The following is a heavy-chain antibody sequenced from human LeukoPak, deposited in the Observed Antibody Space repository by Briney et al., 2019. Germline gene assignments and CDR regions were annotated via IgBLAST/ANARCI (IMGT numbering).Heavy chain of an antibody. D-gene: IGHD3-3*01. J-gene: IGHJ4*02. CDR2: ISSSSSYI. CDR3: ARAHYDFNFDY. V-gene: IGHV3-21*01. Sequence: GGSLRLSCAASGFTFSSYSMNWVRQAPGKGLEWVSSISSSSSYIYYADSVKGRFTISRDNANDSLYLQMNSLRAEDTAVYYCARAHYDFNFDYWGQGTLVTVSS. CDR1: GFTFSSYS.